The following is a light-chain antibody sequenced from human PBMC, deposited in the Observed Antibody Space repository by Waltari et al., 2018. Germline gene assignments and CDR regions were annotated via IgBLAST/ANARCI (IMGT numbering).Light chain of an antibody. CDR1: STTIPNY. V-gene: IGLV1-47*01. Sequence: QSVLTPPPSASGAPGQEVSIPCSCGSTTIPNYVLWNQQFPGTAPKRTVYKDYGRPSGVPDRFSASKSGTSASLAISGLRSDDEADYYCATWDDSLNGWVFGGGTKLTVL. CDR3: ATWDDSLNGWV. J-gene: IGLJ3*02. CDR2: KDY.